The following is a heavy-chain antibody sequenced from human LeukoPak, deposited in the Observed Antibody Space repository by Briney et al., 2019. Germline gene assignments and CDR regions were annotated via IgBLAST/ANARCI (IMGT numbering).Heavy chain of an antibody. CDR3: ATSATSGGWYFDY. D-gene: IGHD6-19*01. Sequence: ASETLSLTCTVSGGSISSHYWSWIRQPPGKGLEWIGYIYYSGSTNSDPSLKSRVTISVDTSKNQFSLELSSVTAADTAVYYCATSATSGGWYFDYWGQGTLVTVSS. V-gene: IGHV4-59*08. CDR2: IYYSGST. CDR1: GGSISSHY. J-gene: IGHJ4*02.